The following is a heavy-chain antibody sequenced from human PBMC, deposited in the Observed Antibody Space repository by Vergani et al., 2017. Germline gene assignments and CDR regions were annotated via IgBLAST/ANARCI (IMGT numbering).Heavy chain of an antibody. J-gene: IGHJ4*02. CDR1: GFTFSSYA. Sequence: EVQLLEPGGGLVQPGGSLRLSCAASGFTFSSYAMSWVRQAPGKGLEWVSAISGSGGSTYYADSVKGRFTISRDNSKNTLYLQMNSLRAEDTAVYYCAKDLSEQWLVSHFGYWGQGTLVTVSS. V-gene: IGHV3-23*01. CDR3: AKDLSEQWLVSHFGY. CDR2: ISGSGGST. D-gene: IGHD6-19*01.